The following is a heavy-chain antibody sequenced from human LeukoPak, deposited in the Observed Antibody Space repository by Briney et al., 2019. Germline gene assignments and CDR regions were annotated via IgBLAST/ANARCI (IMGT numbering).Heavy chain of an antibody. Sequence: HPGGSLRLSCAASGFTFSSCWMSWVRQAPGKGLEWVANIKQDGSEKYYVDSVKGRFTISRDNAKNSLYLQMNSLRAEDTAVYYCARVDYYDTHYGMDVWGQGTTVTVSS. CDR3: ARVDYYDTHYGMDV. CDR1: GFTFSSCW. J-gene: IGHJ6*02. V-gene: IGHV3-7*01. CDR2: IKQDGSEK. D-gene: IGHD3-22*01.